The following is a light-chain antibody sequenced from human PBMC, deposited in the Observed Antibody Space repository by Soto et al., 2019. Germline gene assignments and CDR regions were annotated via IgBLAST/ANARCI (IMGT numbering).Light chain of an antibody. CDR2: DVS. Sequence: QSVLTQPASESGSPGQSITISCTGTSSDVGGYNYVSRYQQHPGKAPKLMIYDVSNRPSGVSNRFSGSKSGNTASLTISGLQAEDEADYYCSSYTSSSTLEGVFGTGTKVTVL. V-gene: IGLV2-14*01. J-gene: IGLJ1*01. CDR3: SSYTSSSTLEGV. CDR1: SSDVGGYNY.